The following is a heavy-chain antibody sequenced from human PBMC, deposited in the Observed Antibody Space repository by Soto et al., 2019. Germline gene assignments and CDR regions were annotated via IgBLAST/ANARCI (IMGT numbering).Heavy chain of an antibody. CDR3: TTAPYHYDILTGTY. Sequence: GGSLRLSCAASGFTFSNAWMSWVRQAPGKGLEWVGRIKSKTDGGTTDYAAPVKGRFTISRDDSKNTLYLQMNSLKTEDTAVYYCTTAPYHYDILTGTYWGQGTLVTVSS. CDR1: GFTFSNAW. J-gene: IGHJ4*02. D-gene: IGHD3-9*01. CDR2: IKSKTDGGTT. V-gene: IGHV3-15*01.